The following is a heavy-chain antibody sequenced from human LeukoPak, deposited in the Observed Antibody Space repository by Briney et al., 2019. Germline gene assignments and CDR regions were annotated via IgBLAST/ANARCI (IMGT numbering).Heavy chain of an antibody. CDR3: ARVKGDGWLRLGVAGTGSGYFDY. J-gene: IGHJ4*02. D-gene: IGHD6-19*01. V-gene: IGHV4-30-4*01. Sequence: SETLSLTCTVSGGSLSSGDYYWSWIRQPPGKGLEWIGYIYYSGSTYYNPSLKSRVTISVDTSKNQFSLKLSSVTAADTAVYYCARVKGDGWLRLGVAGTGSGYFDYWGQGTLVTVSS. CDR1: GGSLSSGDYY. CDR2: IYYSGST.